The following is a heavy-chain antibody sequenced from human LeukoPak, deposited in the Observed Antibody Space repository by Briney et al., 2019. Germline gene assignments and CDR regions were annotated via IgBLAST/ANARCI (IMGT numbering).Heavy chain of an antibody. CDR2: IYPRDSDT. D-gene: IGHD3-10*01. CDR1: AYTFTHQW. V-gene: IGHV5-51*01. CDR3: ARHSYVIGAI. J-gene: IGHJ4*02. Sequence: GESLKISCTAFAYTFTHQWTGRMRQKSGSGLEWMGIIYPRDSDTRYSPSFQGHVSISADTSINTAYREWSRLEASDSAIYNCARHSYVIGAIWGQGTLVTVSS.